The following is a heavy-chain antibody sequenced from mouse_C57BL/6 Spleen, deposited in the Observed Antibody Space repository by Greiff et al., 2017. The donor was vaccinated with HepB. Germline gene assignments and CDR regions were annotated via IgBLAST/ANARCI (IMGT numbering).Heavy chain of an antibody. CDR2: IDPANGNT. Sequence: VQLQQSVAELVRPGASVKLSCTASGFNIKNTYMHWVKQRPEQGLEWIGRIDPANGNTKYAPKFPGKATITADTSSNTAYLQLSLLTSEDTAIYYCAGRGYYGSSYGAMDYWGQGTSVTVSS. V-gene: IGHV14-3*01. CDR1: GFNIKNTY. J-gene: IGHJ4*01. CDR3: AGRGYYGSSYGAMDY. D-gene: IGHD1-1*01.